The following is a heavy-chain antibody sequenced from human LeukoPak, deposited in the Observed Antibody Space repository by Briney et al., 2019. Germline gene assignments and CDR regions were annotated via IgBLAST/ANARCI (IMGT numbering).Heavy chain of an antibody. J-gene: IGHJ3*02. CDR1: GFTFDDYG. CDR2: INWNGGST. D-gene: IGHD3-9*01. Sequence: GGSLRLSCAASGFTFDDYGMSWVRQAPGKGLEWVSGINWNGGSTGYTDSVKGRFTISRDNARNSLYLQMNSLRAEDTALYYCARAPFRILTGYFIGGAFDIWGQGTMVTVSS. V-gene: IGHV3-20*04. CDR3: ARAPFRILTGYFIGGAFDI.